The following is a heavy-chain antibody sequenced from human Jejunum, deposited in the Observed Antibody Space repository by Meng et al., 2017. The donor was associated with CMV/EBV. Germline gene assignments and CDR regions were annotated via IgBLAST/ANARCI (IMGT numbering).Heavy chain of an antibody. V-gene: IGHV3-15*01. CDR2: IKSEGSDGTI. D-gene: IGHD1-26*01. CDR1: GFTFRDDW. CDR3: TRGGPHGSYFDY. J-gene: IGHJ4*02. Sequence: GFTFRDDWMTWVRQAPGKGLEWVGRIKSEGSDGTIDYAPPVESRFTISRDDSKNTLYLQMNSLKTEDTGVYYCTRGGPHGSYFDYWGQGALVTVSS.